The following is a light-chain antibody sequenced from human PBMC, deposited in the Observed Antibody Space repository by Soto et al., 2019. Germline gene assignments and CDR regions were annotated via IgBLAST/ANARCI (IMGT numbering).Light chain of an antibody. J-gene: IGLJ3*02. CDR3: QAWGTGGV. CDR1: SGHSDYA. V-gene: IGLV4-69*01. Sequence: QLVLTQSPSASASPGASVKLTCTLSSGHSDYAIAWHQQQPEKGPRYLMKVTSDGSHTTGDGIPDRFSGSSSGADRYLTISSLRSDDEADYYCQAWGTGGVFGGGTKLTVL. CDR2: VTSDGSH.